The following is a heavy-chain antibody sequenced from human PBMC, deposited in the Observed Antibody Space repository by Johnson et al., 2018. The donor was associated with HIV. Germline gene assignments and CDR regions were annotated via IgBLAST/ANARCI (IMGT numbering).Heavy chain of an antibody. V-gene: IGHV3-66*01. CDR1: GFTFDEYD. CDR3: ARVRPNPTVTTRGAAFDI. CDR2: IYTGGST. D-gene: IGHD4-17*01. Sequence: VQLVESGGGVARPGGSLRLSCEASGFTFDEYDMTWVRQGPGKGLEWVSVIYTGGSTYYADSVRGRFTISRDNSKNTLYLQMRSLRVEDTAVYYCARVRPNPTVTTRGAAFDIWGQGTMVTVSS. J-gene: IGHJ3*02.